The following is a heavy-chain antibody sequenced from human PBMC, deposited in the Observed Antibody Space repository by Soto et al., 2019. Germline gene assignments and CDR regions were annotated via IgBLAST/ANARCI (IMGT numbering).Heavy chain of an antibody. V-gene: IGHV1-18*01. J-gene: IGHJ4*01. Sequence: QVHLVQSGAEVKNTGASVKVSCKASGYTFSTSGIFWVRQAPGQGLEWMGWISAYNDDTNYAQKVHGRITMTTDTSTSTAYMERRSLRSDDTAVYYCARGRYCSGTSCSLGVEFDCSGHGTRVIVSS. CDR2: ISAYNDDT. CDR3: ARGRYCSGTSCSLGVEFDC. CDR1: GYTFSTSG. D-gene: IGHD2-2*01.